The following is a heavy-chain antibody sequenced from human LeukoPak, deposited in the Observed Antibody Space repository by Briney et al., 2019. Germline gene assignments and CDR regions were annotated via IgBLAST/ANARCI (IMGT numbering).Heavy chain of an antibody. CDR2: IYDNGNF. CDR3: ARGLRIAVTGMIWDF. Sequence: PSETLSLTCTVSGGSMNLFYWSWIRQPPGKALEWLGYIYDNGNFDYRPSLKSRITMSLDTSKNQYSLKVTSMTAADTAVYYCARGLRIAVTGMIWDFWGPGTPVIVSS. V-gene: IGHV4-59*01. D-gene: IGHD6-19*01. J-gene: IGHJ4*02. CDR1: GGSMNLFY.